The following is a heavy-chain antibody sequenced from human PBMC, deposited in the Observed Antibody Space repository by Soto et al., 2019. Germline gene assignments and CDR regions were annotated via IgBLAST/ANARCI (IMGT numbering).Heavy chain of an antibody. CDR3: VRTSLVVAAATREDY. CDR1: GFTFISSW. CDR2: INSDGSST. D-gene: IGHD2-15*01. J-gene: IGHJ4*02. V-gene: IGHV3-74*01. Sequence: SGGSLRISCATPGFTFISSWVPWVPQAPPKGLVWVSRINSDGSSTSYADSVKGRFTISRDNAKNTLYLQMNSLRAEDTAVYYCVRTSLVVAAATREDYWGQGTLVTVSS.